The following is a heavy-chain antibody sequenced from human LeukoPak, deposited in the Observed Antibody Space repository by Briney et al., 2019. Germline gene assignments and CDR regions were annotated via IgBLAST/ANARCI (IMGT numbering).Heavy chain of an antibody. CDR2: ISSSSSTI. Sequence: GGSLRLSCAASGFTFSNYNMNWVRQAPGKGLERVSYISSSSSTIYYADSVKGRFTISRDNAKNSLYLQMNSPRAEDTAVYYCARDFSGYCSGGSCDFYYYYYMDVWGKGTTVTVSS. CDR3: ARDFSGYCSGGSCDFYYYYYMDV. D-gene: IGHD2-15*01. CDR1: GFTFSNYN. V-gene: IGHV3-48*01. J-gene: IGHJ6*03.